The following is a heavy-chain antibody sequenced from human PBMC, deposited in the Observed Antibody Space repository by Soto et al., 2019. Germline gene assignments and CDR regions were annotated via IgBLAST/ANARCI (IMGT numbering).Heavy chain of an antibody. V-gene: IGHV3-74*01. CDR2: INSDGSST. J-gene: IGHJ3*02. D-gene: IGHD6-13*01. Sequence: EVQLVESGGGLVQPGGSLRLSCAASGFTFSSYWMHWVRQAPGKGLVWVSRINSDGSSTSYADSVKGRFTISRDNAKQTLYLQMNSLRAEDTAVYYCARECEQLAAFDIWGQGTMVTVSS. CDR3: ARECEQLAAFDI. CDR1: GFTFSSYW.